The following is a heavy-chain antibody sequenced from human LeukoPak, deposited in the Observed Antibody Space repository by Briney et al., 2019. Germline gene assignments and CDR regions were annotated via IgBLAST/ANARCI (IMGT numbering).Heavy chain of an antibody. CDR3: ARVAFTVATFNY. V-gene: IGHV4-34*01. Sequence: SETLSLTCAVYGGSLSGYYWSWIRQPPGKGLEWIGEISHSGSTNYNPSLKSRVTISVDTSKNKFSLKLSFVPAADTAVYYCARVAFTVATFNYCGQATLVTVSA. J-gene: IGHJ4*02. D-gene: IGHD4-17*01. CDR2: ISHSGST. CDR1: GGSLSGYY.